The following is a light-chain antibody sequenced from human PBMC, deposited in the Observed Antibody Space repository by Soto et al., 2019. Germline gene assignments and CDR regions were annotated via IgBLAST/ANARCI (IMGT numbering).Light chain of an antibody. CDR1: NIGGKS. J-gene: IGLJ1*01. V-gene: IGLV3-21*02. Sequence: SYELTQPPSVSVAPGQTARITCGGNNIGGKSVHWYQQKPGQAPVLVVYDDSDRPSGIPDRFSGSNSGDTATLTIRRVEAGDEADYYCGTWDSSLSDGYVFGSGTKLTVL. CDR2: DDS. CDR3: GTWDSSLSDGYV.